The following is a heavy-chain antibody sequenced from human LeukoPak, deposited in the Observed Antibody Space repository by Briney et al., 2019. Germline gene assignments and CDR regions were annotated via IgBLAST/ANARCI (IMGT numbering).Heavy chain of an antibody. Sequence: ASVKVSCKASGSTFTGYYMHWVRQAPGQGLGWMGWINPNSGGTNYAQKFQGRVTMTRDTSLSTAYMELSRLRSDDTAVYYCARDRPDIVVVPAAPDYWGQGTLVTVSS. D-gene: IGHD2-2*01. V-gene: IGHV1-2*02. J-gene: IGHJ4*02. CDR2: INPNSGGT. CDR3: ARDRPDIVVVPAAPDY. CDR1: GSTFTGYY.